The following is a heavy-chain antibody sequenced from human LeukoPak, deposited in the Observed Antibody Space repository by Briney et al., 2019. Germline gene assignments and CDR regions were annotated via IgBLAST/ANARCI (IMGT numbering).Heavy chain of an antibody. CDR1: GYTFTSYD. Sequence: ASVKASCKASGYTFTSYDINWVRQATGQGLEWMGWMNPNSGNTGYAQKFQGRVTMTRNTSISTAYMELSSLRSEDTAVYYCARYYSSSYYYYYYMDVWGKGTTVTVSS. V-gene: IGHV1-8*01. J-gene: IGHJ6*03. CDR2: MNPNSGNT. CDR3: ARYYSSSYYYYYYMDV. D-gene: IGHD6-6*01.